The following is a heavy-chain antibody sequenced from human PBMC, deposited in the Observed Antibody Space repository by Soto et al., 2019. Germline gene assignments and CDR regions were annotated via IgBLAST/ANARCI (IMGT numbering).Heavy chain of an antibody. J-gene: IGHJ4*02. D-gene: IGHD1-26*01. CDR2: MSYDGSNE. CDR3: AKDGSHNFDY. Sequence: QVQLVESGGGVVQPGRSLRLSCAASGFTFSHYAMHWVRQAPGKGLEWVALMSYDGSNEDYADSVKGRFTISRDNSKNTLYLQMNSLRAEDTAVYYCAKDGSHNFDYWGQGTLGTVSS. CDR1: GFTFSHYA. V-gene: IGHV3-30*18.